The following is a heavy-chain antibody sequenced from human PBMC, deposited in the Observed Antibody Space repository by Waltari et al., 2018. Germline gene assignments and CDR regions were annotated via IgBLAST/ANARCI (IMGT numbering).Heavy chain of an antibody. D-gene: IGHD2-15*01. Sequence: VQLQESGPGLVKPSGPLSVTCAVSGDSISGSYWWSWVRQPPGKGLEWIGQIHGSGRSNYNPSLESRVTVSIDTSNNHFSLKVTSATAADTAVYYCARDRGRGLYLDSWGQGTLVTVSP. CDR3: ARDRGRGLYLDS. J-gene: IGHJ4*02. V-gene: IGHV4-4*02. CDR2: IHGSGRS. CDR1: GDSISGSYW.